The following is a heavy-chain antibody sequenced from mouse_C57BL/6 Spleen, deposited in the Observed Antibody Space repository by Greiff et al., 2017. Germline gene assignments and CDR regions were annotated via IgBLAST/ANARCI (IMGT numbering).Heavy chain of an antibody. CDR3: ARHYGYDAGFAY. CDR1: GFTFSSYT. D-gene: IGHD2-2*01. CDR2: ISGGGGNT. J-gene: IGHJ3*01. V-gene: IGHV5-9*01. Sequence: EVQGVESGGGLVKPGGSLKLSCAASGFTFSSYTMSWVRQTPEKRLEWVATISGGGGNTYYPDSVKGRFTISRDNAKNTLYLQMSSLRSEDTALYYCARHYGYDAGFAYWGQGTLVTVSA.